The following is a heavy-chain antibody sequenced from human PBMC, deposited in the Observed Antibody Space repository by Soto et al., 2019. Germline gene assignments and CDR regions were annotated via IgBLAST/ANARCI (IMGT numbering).Heavy chain of an antibody. CDR1: GFTFSSYA. Sequence: GGSLRLSCAASGFTFSSYAMHWVRQAPGKGLGWVAVISYDGSNKYYADSVKGRFTISRDNSKNTLYLQMNSLRAEDTAVYYCARVVLFRGYSYGTFDYWGQGTLVTVSS. V-gene: IGHV3-30-3*01. CDR2: ISYDGSNK. J-gene: IGHJ4*02. CDR3: ARVVLFRGYSYGTFDY. D-gene: IGHD5-18*01.